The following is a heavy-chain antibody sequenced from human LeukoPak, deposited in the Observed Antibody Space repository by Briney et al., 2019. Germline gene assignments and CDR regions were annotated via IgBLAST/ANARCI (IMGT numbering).Heavy chain of an antibody. J-gene: IGHJ3*02. V-gene: IGHV3-23*01. CDR2: ISGSGGST. D-gene: IGHD1-26*01. Sequence: PGGSLRLSCAASGFTFNNSAMSWVRQAPREGLEWVSAISGSGGSTHYADSVKGRFTISRDNSKKTLYLQMNSLRAEDTAIYYCAKSRDYYPTNDAFDIWGQGTMVTVSS. CDR1: GFTFNNSA. CDR3: AKSRDYYPTNDAFDI.